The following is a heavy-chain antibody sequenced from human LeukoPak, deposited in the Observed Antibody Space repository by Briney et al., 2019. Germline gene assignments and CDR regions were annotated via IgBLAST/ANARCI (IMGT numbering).Heavy chain of an antibody. J-gene: IGHJ4*02. D-gene: IGHD3-10*01. CDR3: TTELLPYYGSG. V-gene: IGHV3-15*01. CDR1: GFTFSDYY. Sequence: PGGSLRLSCVASGFTFSDYYMDWVRQAPGKGLEWVGRIKSKTDGGTTDYAAPVKGRFTISRDDSKNTLYLQMNSLKTEDTAVYYCTTELLPYYGSGWGQGTLVTVSS. CDR2: IKSKTDGGTT.